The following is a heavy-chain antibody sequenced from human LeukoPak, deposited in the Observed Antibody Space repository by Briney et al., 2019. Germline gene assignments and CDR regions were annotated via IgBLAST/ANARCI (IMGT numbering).Heavy chain of an antibody. D-gene: IGHD3-10*01. Sequence: ASVKVSCKASGYTFTSYYMHWVRQAPGQGLEWMGIINPSGGSTSYAQKFQGRVTMTRDTSTSTVYMELSSLRSEDTAVYYCARDSWWGSGITMVRGARSYYYYGMDVWRQGTTVTVSS. CDR3: ARDSWWGSGITMVRGARSYYYYGMDV. CDR2: INPSGGST. J-gene: IGHJ6*02. V-gene: IGHV1-46*01. CDR1: GYTFTSYY.